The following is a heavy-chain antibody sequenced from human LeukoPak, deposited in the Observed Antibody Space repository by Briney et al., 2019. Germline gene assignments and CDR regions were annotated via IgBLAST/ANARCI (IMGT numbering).Heavy chain of an antibody. J-gene: IGHJ5*02. CDR1: GYSISSGYY. Sequence: SETLSLTCAVSGYSISSGYYWGWIRQPPGKGLEWTGNIYHSGSTYYNPSLKSRVTISVDKSKNQFSLKLRSVTAADTAVYYCARSVVTATLGWFDPWGQGTLVTVSS. CDR2: IYHSGST. V-gene: IGHV4-38-2*01. CDR3: ARSVVTATLGWFDP. D-gene: IGHD2-21*02.